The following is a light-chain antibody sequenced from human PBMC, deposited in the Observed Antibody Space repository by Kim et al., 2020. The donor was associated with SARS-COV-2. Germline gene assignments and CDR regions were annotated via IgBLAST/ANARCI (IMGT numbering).Light chain of an antibody. CDR2: QDN. CDR1: KLGDKY. Sequence: SYELTQPPSVSVSPGQTASITCSGDKLGDKYACWYQQKPGQSPVLVIYQDNKRPSGIPERFSGSNSGNTATLTISETQAMDEADYYCQAWDSSTGVFGGGTQLTVL. CDR3: QAWDSSTGV. J-gene: IGLJ3*02. V-gene: IGLV3-1*01.